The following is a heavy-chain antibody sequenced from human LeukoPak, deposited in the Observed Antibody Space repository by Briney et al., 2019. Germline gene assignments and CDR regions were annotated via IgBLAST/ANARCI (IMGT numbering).Heavy chain of an antibody. J-gene: IGHJ4*02. CDR2: VFSRGTT. Sequence: SETLSLTCTVSGASMNNYYRSWIRQSPEKGLEWLGFVFSRGTTNLNPSFKSRLIMSIDTSKNQFSLRLSSVTAADTAVYFCARSWAAKWELPGQFDSWGQGGLVSVSS. CDR1: GASMNNYY. V-gene: IGHV4-59*08. D-gene: IGHD1-26*01. CDR3: ARSWAAKWELPGQFDS.